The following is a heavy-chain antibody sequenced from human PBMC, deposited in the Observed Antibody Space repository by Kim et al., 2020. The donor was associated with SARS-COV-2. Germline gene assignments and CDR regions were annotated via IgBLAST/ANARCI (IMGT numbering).Heavy chain of an antibody. J-gene: IGHJ6*02. D-gene: IGHD1-7*01. CDR2: ISGSGGST. CDR3: AKRELWDYYYYYGMDV. V-gene: IGHV3-23*01. Sequence: GGSLRLSCAASGFTFSSYAMSWVRQAPGKGLEWVSAISGSGGSTYYADSVKGRFTISRDNSKNTLYLQMNSLRAEDTAIYYCAKRELWDYYYYYGMDVWGQGTTVTVSS. CDR1: GFTFSSYA.